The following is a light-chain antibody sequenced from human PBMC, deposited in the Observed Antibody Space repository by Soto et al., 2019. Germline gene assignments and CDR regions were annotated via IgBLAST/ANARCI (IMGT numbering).Light chain of an antibody. J-gene: IGKJ1*01. Sequence: EIVMTQSPATLSVSPGERATLSCRASQSVSGNLAWYQQKPGQAPRLLIYGASTRATGIPARFSGSGSGTEFTLTNSSLQSEDFAVDYCQPYNNWRRTFGQGTKVEIK. CDR1: QSVSGN. CDR3: QPYNNWRRT. CDR2: GAS. V-gene: IGKV3-15*01.